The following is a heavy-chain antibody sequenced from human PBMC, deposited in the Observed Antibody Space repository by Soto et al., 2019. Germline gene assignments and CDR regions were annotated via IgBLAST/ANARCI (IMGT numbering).Heavy chain of an antibody. J-gene: IGHJ6*01. D-gene: IGHD3-10*01. Sequence: QVQLQESGPGLVKSSQTLSLTCTVSGGSISSDGNYWSWIRQHPGKGLEWIGYNYYSGSTYYNQSLKRRVTVTVDTSKNKCSLKLNCVSAADTAVYYCASDRMVRGIIYYYCMDVWGQGTTVAVSS. CDR1: GGSISSDGNY. CDR3: ASDRMVRGIIYYYCMDV. CDR2: NYYSGST. V-gene: IGHV4-31*03.